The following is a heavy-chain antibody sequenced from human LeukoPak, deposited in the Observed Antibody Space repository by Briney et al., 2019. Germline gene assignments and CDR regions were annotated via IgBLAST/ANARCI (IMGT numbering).Heavy chain of an antibody. Sequence: GGSLRLSCAASGFTFSNYAMSWVRQAPGKGLEWVSSIGSSSSYIYYADSVKGRFTISRDNAKNSLYLQVNSLRAEDTAVYYCARAHIAAAVDYYYGMDVWGQGTTVTVSS. CDR3: ARAHIAAAVDYYYGMDV. CDR2: IGSSSSYI. J-gene: IGHJ6*02. D-gene: IGHD6-13*01. CDR1: GFTFSNYA. V-gene: IGHV3-21*01.